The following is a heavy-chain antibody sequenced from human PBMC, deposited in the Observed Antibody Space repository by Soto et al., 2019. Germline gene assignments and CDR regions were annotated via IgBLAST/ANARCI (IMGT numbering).Heavy chain of an antibody. Sequence: ASVKVSCKASGYTFTGYYMHWVRQAPGQGLEWMGWINPNSGGTNYAQKFQGWVTMTRDTSISTAYMELSRLRSDDTAVYYCARETRPMPRLGDPPPLPHPYGMDVWGPVTTVSVSS. CDR1: GYTFTGYY. J-gene: IGHJ6*02. CDR2: INPNSGGT. V-gene: IGHV1-2*04. D-gene: IGHD2-2*01. CDR3: ARETRPMPRLGDPPPLPHPYGMDV.